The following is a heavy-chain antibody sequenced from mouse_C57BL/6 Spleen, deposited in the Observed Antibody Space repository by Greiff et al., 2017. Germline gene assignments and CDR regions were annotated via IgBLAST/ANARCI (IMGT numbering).Heavy chain of an antibody. CDR2: IDPSDSYT. D-gene: IGHD2-4*01. CDR3: ARWGLGGKNAMDY. J-gene: IGHJ4*01. CDR1: GYTFTSYW. Sequence: QVQLQQPGAELVMPGASVKLSCTASGYTFTSYWMHWVKQRPGQGLEWIGEIDPSDSYTNYNQKFKGKSTLTVDKSCSTAYMQLSSLTSEDSAVYYCARWGLGGKNAMDYWGQGTSVTVSS. V-gene: IGHV1-69*01.